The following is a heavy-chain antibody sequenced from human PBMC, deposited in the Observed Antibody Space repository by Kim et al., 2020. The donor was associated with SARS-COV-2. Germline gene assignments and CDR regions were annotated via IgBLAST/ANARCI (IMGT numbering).Heavy chain of an antibody. D-gene: IGHD6-19*01. CDR3: TTVQKSSGFGKH. V-gene: IGHV3-15*01. J-gene: IGHJ1*01. Sequence: DYTAPVKGRFTNSRDDSKNTLYLQMNSLKTEDTAVYYCTTVQKSSGFGKHWGQGTLVTVSS.